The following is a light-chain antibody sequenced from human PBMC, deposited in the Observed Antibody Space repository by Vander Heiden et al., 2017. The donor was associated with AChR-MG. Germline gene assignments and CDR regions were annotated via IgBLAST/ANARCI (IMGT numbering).Light chain of an antibody. J-gene: IGLJ2*01. Sequence: QSALTQPASVSGSPGQSITISCTGTSRDVGGYNYGSWYQQHPGKAPKLMIYDVNKRPSGVSDRFSGSKSGNTASLTISGLQAEDEADYYCSSYTTSSTLFGGGTKLTVL. V-gene: IGLV2-14*01. CDR1: SRDVGGYNY. CDR2: DVN. CDR3: SSYTTSSTL.